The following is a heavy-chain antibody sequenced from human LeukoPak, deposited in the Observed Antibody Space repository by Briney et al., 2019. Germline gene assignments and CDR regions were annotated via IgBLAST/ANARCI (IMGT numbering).Heavy chain of an antibody. Sequence: GGSLRLSCAASGFTFSSIALTWVRQAPGKGLEWVSTIRSNGDTAYNADSVKGRFTISRDDSKNTVYLQMNSLRAEDTAVYYCARGPEYGDYVLDYWGQGTLVTVSS. CDR2: IRSNGDTA. CDR1: GFTFSSIA. V-gene: IGHV3-23*01. D-gene: IGHD4-17*01. CDR3: ARGPEYGDYVLDY. J-gene: IGHJ4*02.